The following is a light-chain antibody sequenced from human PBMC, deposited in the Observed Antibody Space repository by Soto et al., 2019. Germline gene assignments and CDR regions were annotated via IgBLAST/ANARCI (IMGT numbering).Light chain of an antibody. Sequence: QSVLTQPPSESGSPGQRVTISCTGSSSNIGAGYDVHWYQQLPGTAPKLLIYENNNRPSGVPDRFSGSKSGTSASLAITGLQAEDEADYYCQSYDSSLSDSRVFGGGTKLTVL. J-gene: IGLJ2*01. CDR2: ENN. CDR1: SSNIGAGYD. CDR3: QSYDSSLSDSRV. V-gene: IGLV1-40*01.